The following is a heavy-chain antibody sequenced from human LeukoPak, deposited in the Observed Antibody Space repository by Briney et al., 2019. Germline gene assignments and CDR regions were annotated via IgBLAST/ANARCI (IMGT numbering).Heavy chain of an antibody. CDR1: GDSFSSFH. V-gene: IGHV4-59*01. D-gene: IGHD3-22*01. CDR3: ERGNYDSRGYSNAFDI. CDR2: IYYSGCT. J-gene: IGHJ3*02. Sequence: SETLSLTCTVSGDSFSSFHWSWIRQPPGKRLEWIGYIYYSGCTNSNPSLKSRVIISADTSKSQFSLKLSSVTAADTAMYYCERGNYDSRGYSNAFDIWGQGAMVTVSS.